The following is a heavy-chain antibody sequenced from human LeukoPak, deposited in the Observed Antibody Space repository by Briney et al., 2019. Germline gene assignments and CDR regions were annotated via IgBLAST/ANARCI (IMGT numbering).Heavy chain of an antibody. D-gene: IGHD6-19*01. J-gene: IGHJ4*02. Sequence: PGGSLRLSCAASGFSFNSFSMNWVRQAPGKGLEWLSYITKSSGTIHYADSVEGRFIISRDNAQNSLYLQMNSLRDEDTAVYYCARMYSSGWYLDYLGQGTLVTVSS. CDR2: ITKSSGTI. CDR1: GFSFNSFS. V-gene: IGHV3-48*02. CDR3: ARMYSSGWYLDY.